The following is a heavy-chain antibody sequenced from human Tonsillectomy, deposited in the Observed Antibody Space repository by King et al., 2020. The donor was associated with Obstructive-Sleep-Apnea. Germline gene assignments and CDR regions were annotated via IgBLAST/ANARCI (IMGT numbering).Heavy chain of an antibody. Sequence: VQLVESGGGLVQPGGSLRLSCAASGFTFSSCWMSWVRQAPGKGLEWVANIKQDGSEKYYVDSVKGRFTISRDNAKNSLYLQMNSLRAEDTAVYYCASLVVPAATQYGMDVWGQGTTVTVSS. CDR2: IKQDGSEK. J-gene: IGHJ6*02. CDR1: GFTFSSCW. V-gene: IGHV3-7*03. D-gene: IGHD2-2*01. CDR3: ASLVVPAATQYGMDV.